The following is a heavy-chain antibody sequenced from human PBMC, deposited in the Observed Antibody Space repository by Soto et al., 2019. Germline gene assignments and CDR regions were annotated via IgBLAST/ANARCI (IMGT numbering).Heavy chain of an antibody. CDR2: ISSSSSYI. V-gene: IGHV3-21*01. Sequence: GGSLRLSCAASGFTFSSYSMNWVRQAPGKGLEWVSSISSSSSYIYYADSVKGRFTISRDNAKNSLYLQMNSLRAEDTAVYYCARDHGALGTSCCYGDGIDYWGQGTLVTVSS. CDR1: GFTFSSYS. J-gene: IGHJ4*02. D-gene: IGHD2-2*01. CDR3: ARDHGALGTSCCYGDGIDY.